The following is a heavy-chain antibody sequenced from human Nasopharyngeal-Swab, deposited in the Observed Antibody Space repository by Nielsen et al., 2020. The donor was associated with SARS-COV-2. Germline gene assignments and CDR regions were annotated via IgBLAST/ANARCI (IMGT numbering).Heavy chain of an antibody. CDR2: IKQDGSEK. D-gene: IGHD1-26*01. CDR1: GFPFNIYW. CDR3: ARDPIPAGGSDGFDI. J-gene: IGHJ3*02. V-gene: IGHV3-7*01. Sequence: LSLTCAASGFPFNIYWMSWVRQAPGKGLEWVANIKQDGSEKYYVNSVKGRFTISRDNAKNSLYLQMNSLRAEDTAVYYCARDPIPAGGSDGFDIWGQGTMVTVSS.